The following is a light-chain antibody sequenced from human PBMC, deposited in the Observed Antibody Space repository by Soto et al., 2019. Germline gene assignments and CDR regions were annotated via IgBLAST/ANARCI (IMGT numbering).Light chain of an antibody. CDR2: EVT. CDR3: CSYAGTFV. CDR1: SGDIGTYNL. Sequence: QSALTQPASVSGSPGQLITISCTGTSGDIGTYNLVSWYQQHPGKAPTLMIFEVTRRPSGVSARFSGSKSGNTASLTISGLQPEDEADYYCCSYAGTFVFGPGTKVTVL. V-gene: IGLV2-23*02. J-gene: IGLJ1*01.